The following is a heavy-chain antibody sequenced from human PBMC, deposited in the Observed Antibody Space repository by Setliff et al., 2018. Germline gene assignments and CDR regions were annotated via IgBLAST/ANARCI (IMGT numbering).Heavy chain of an antibody. CDR1: GGSLTSYQ. D-gene: IGHD3-22*01. Sequence: RASVKVSCKASGGSLTSYQIIWVRQAPGQGLELMGGIIPAFTTANYAANFNDRLRITADESTTTAYMELSSLRSDDTAIYFYARHSGRYYVPGTFDSWGQGTLVTVSS. CDR2: IIPAFTTA. V-gene: IGHV1-69*13. J-gene: IGHJ4*02. CDR3: ARHSGRYYVPGTFDS.